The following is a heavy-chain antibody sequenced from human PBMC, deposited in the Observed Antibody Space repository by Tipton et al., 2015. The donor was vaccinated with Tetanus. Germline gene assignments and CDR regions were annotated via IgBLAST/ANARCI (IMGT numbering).Heavy chain of an antibody. V-gene: IGHV4-31*03. D-gene: IGHD3-10*01. CDR2: IHYRGNT. CDR1: GGSISSSDHY. Sequence: TLSLTCSVSGGSISSSDHYWGWIRQHPGKGLEWIGYIHYRGNTFYKPSLKSRVTISVDTSKKQFSLKMTSVTAADTAVYFCARASVTILRGVMIRGTGWFAPWGQGTLVTVSS. CDR3: ARASVTILRGVMIRGTGWFAP. J-gene: IGHJ5*02.